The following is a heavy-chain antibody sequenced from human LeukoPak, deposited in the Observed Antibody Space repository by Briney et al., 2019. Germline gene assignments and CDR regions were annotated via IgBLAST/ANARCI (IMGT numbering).Heavy chain of an antibody. CDR2: IYTSGST. CDR1: GGSITSNSYY. D-gene: IGHD2-15*01. Sequence: SETLSLTCTVSGGSITSNSYYWGWIRQPPGNGLEWIGRIYTSGSTNYNPSLKSRVTMSVDTSKNQFSLKLSSVTAADTAVYYCARHAKYCSGGSCYSGYYYYYMDVWGKGTTVTISS. J-gene: IGHJ6*03. CDR3: ARHAKYCSGGSCYSGYYYYYMDV. V-gene: IGHV4-39*07.